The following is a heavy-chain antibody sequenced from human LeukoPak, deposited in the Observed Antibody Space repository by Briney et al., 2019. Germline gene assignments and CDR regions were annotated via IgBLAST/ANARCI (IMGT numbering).Heavy chain of an antibody. J-gene: IGHJ6*02. CDR3: ARHNNYGMDV. Sequence: GESLKISRQGSGYIFNNYWLGWVRQMPGKGVEWMGIIYPADSDTRYSPSFQGQVTISAHKSTDTAYLQWGSLKASDTAVYYCARHNNYGMDVWGQGTTVTVSS. CDR1: GYIFNNYW. V-gene: IGHV5-51*01. CDR2: IYPADSDT.